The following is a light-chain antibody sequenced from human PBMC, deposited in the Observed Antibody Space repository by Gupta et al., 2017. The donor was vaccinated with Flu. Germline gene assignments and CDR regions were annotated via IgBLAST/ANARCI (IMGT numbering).Light chain of an antibody. Sequence: EIVMTQSPATLSVAPGDRATLSCRASQNVNSGLAWYQQKPGQVPRLLIYDASSRATGVPARFSGSGSGTEYTLTISSLQSEDSAVYYCQQYNNWPLIFGGGTKVEIK. CDR3: QQYNNWPLI. J-gene: IGKJ4*01. CDR2: DAS. CDR1: QNVNSG. V-gene: IGKV3-15*01.